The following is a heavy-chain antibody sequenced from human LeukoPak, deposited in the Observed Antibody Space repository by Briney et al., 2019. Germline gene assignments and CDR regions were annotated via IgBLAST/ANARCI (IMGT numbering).Heavy chain of an antibody. V-gene: IGHV1-2*02. J-gene: IGHJ5*02. CDR1: GYTFTGYY. CDR2: INPNSGGT. D-gene: IGHD2-2*01. CDR3: ARDRGHQLKGRNWFDP. Sequence: ASVKVSCKASGYTFTGYYMHWVRQAPGQGLEWMGWINPNSGGTNYAQKFQGRVTMTRDTSISTAYMELSRLRSDDTAVYYCARDRGHQLKGRNWFDPWGQGTLVTVSS.